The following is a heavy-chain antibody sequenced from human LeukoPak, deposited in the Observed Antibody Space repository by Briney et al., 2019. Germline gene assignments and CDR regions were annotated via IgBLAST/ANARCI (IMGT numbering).Heavy chain of an antibody. V-gene: IGHV4-34*01. J-gene: IGHJ5*02. Sequence: SETLSLTCAVYGGSFSGYYWSWIRQPPGKGLEWIGEINHSGSTNYNPSLKSRVTISVDTSKNQFSLKLSSVTAADTAVYYCARGTSHCDFWTRPGGWFDPWGQGTLVTVSS. CDR1: GGSFSGYY. CDR3: ARGTSHCDFWTRPGGWFDP. D-gene: IGHD3-3*01. CDR2: INHSGST.